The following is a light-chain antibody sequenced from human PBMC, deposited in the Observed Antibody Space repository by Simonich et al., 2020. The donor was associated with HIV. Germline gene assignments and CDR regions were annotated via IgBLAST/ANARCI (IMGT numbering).Light chain of an antibody. CDR3: AAWDDSLNAWV. CDR1: RYNIGSNT. Sequence: QSVLTQPPSASGTPGQRVTISCSGSRYNIGSNTVNWYQQLPGTAPKLLIYSNNQRPSGVPDRFSGSKSGPSASLAISGLQSEEEADYYCAAWDDSLNAWVFGGGTKLTVL. J-gene: IGLJ3*02. CDR2: SNN. V-gene: IGLV1-44*01.